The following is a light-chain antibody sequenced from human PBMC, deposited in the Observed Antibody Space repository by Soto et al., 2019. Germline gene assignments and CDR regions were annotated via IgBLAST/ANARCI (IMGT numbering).Light chain of an antibody. CDR3: QQSYSTPGYT. J-gene: IGKJ2*01. Sequence: DIQMTQSPSSLSASVGDRVTITCRASQSISRYLNWYQQKPGKAPKLLIYAASSLQSGVPSRFSGSGSGTDFILTISSLQPEDFATYYCQQSYSTPGYTFGQGTKLEIK. V-gene: IGKV1-39*01. CDR2: AAS. CDR1: QSISRY.